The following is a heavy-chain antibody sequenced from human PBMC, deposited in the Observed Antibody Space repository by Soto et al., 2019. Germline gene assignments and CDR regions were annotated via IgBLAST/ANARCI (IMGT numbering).Heavy chain of an antibody. Sequence: GGSLRLSCAASGFTFSSYWMSWVRQAPGKGLEWVANIKQDGSEKYYVDSVKGRFTISRDNAKNSLYLQMNSLRAEDTAVYYCARESVGMAGTGTHYYYYYGMDVWGQGTTVTVSS. V-gene: IGHV3-7*01. J-gene: IGHJ6*02. CDR1: GFTFSSYW. CDR2: IKQDGSEK. CDR3: ARESVGMAGTGTHYYYYYGMDV. D-gene: IGHD6-19*01.